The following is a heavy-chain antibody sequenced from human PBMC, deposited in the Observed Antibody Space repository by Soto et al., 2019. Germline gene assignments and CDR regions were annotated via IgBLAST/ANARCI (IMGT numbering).Heavy chain of an antibody. CDR3: ASFSGATYGDYGGGINY. Sequence: SETLSLTCTVSGGSISGSSYYWGWIRQPPGKGLKCIGSVHYSGSTDYNPSLKSRVTISVDTSKNQFSLKLTSVTAADTAVYFCASFSGATYGDYGGGINYWGQGTLVTVSS. V-gene: IGHV4-39*01. CDR1: GGSISGSSYY. D-gene: IGHD4-17*01. CDR2: VHYSGST. J-gene: IGHJ4*02.